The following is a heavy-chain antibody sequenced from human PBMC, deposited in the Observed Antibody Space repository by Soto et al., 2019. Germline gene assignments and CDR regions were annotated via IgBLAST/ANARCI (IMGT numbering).Heavy chain of an antibody. J-gene: IGHJ4*02. CDR3: VRGTMVPGLDH. Sequence: SETLSLTCTVSGGSISSYYWSWIRQPPGKGLEWIGYIYYTGTTNYNPSLKSRVTISVDRSKNQFSLKVEDTAVYYCVRGTMVPGLDHWGQGTLVTVSS. V-gene: IGHV4-59*08. D-gene: IGHD2-8*01. CDR2: IYYTGTT. CDR1: GGSISSYY.